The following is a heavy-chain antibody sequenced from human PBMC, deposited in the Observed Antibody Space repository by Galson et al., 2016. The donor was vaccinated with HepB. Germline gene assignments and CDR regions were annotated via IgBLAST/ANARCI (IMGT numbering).Heavy chain of an antibody. CDR2: ISNSGGIT. D-gene: IGHD2-21*01. V-gene: IGHV3-23*01. J-gene: IGHJ4*02. CDR1: GFTFSTYA. CDR3: VKEFVGTGAVVGDY. Sequence: SLRLSCAASGFTFSTYAMGWVRQAPGKGLEWVSAISNSGGITYYADSVKGRYTISRDNSKDTLYLQMNSLKVEDSALYYCVKEFVGTGAVVGDYWGEGTLVSVTS.